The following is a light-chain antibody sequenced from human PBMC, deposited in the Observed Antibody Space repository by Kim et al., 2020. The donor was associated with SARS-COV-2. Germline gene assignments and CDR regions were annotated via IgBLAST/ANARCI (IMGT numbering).Light chain of an antibody. V-gene: IGLV2-14*03. CDR2: DVS. Sequence: SCTSSCTRTSSDVGGYNSVSWYQQHPGTAPKLMIYDVSNRPSGVSNRFSGSKSGNTASLTISGLQAEDEADYYCSSYTSSSTLEVFGTGTKVTVL. CDR3: SSYTSSSTLEV. CDR1: SSDVGGYNS. J-gene: IGLJ1*01.